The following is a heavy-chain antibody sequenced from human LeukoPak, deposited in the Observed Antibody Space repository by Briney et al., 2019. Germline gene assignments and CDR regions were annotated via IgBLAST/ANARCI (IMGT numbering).Heavy chain of an antibody. CDR1: GGTFSSYA. CDR3: ARARLYDSSGYYCYFGY. D-gene: IGHD3-22*01. Sequence: SVKVSCKASGGTFSSYAISWVRQAPGQGLEWMGGIIPIFGTANYAQKFQGRVAITADESTSTAYMELSSLRSEDTAVYYRARARLYDSSGYYCYFGYWGQGTLVTVSS. CDR2: IIPIFGTA. V-gene: IGHV1-69*01. J-gene: IGHJ4*02.